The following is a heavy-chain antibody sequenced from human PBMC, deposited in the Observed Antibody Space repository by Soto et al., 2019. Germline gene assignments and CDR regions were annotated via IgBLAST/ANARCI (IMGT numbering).Heavy chain of an antibody. CDR1: GFTFGDYA. CDR2: IRSKAYGGTT. D-gene: IGHD3-3*01. Sequence: PGGSLRLSCTASGFTFGDYAMSWFRQAPGKGLEWVGFIRSKAYGGTTEYAASVKGRFTISRDDSKSIAYLQMNSLKTEDTAVYYCTRVVLNYDFWSGDNRWVYYYYGMDAWGQGTTVTVSS. J-gene: IGHJ6*02. V-gene: IGHV3-49*03. CDR3: TRVVLNYDFWSGDNRWVYYYYGMDA.